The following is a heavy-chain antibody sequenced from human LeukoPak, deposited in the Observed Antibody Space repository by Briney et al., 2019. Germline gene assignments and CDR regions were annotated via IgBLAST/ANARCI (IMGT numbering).Heavy chain of an antibody. CDR1: GFTFSDYY. CDR3: ARAGYSSSWYESPYYYYGMDV. V-gene: IGHV3-11*01. D-gene: IGHD6-13*01. J-gene: IGHJ6*02. CDR2: ISSSGSTI. Sequence: GGSLRLSCAASGFTFSDYYMSWIRQAPGKGLEWASYISSSGSTIYYADSVKGRFTISRDNAKNSLYLQMNSLRAEDTAVYYCARAGYSSSWYESPYYYYGMDVWGQGTTVTVSS.